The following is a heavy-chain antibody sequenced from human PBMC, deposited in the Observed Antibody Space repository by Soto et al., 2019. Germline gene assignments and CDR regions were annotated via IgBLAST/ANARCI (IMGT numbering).Heavy chain of an antibody. J-gene: IGHJ4*02. CDR3: ARDPSQYSSRSSSFDF. Sequence: GASVKVSCKPCGYSFSSFGISWVRQAPGQGLEWMGWISTYNANTDYAQKLQRRVTMTTDTSTSTAYMALRSLRSDDTAVYYCARDPSQYSSRSSSFDFWGQGTLVTVSS. D-gene: IGHD6-13*01. V-gene: IGHV1-18*01. CDR1: GYSFSSFG. CDR2: ISTYNANT.